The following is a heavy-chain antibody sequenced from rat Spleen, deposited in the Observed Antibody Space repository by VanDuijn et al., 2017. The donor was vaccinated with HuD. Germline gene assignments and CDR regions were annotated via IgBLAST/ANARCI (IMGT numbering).Heavy chain of an antibody. V-gene: IGHV5-29*01. Sequence: EVQLVESDGGLVQPGRSLKLSCAASGFTFSDYYMAWVRQAPTKGLEWVATISYDGSSTYYRDSVKVRFTISRDNAKSTLYLQMDSLRSEDTATYYCALTRGITTSFDYWGQGVMVTVSS. CDR2: ISYDGSST. J-gene: IGHJ2*01. D-gene: IGHD1-9*01. CDR3: ALTRGITTSFDY. CDR1: GFTFSDYY.